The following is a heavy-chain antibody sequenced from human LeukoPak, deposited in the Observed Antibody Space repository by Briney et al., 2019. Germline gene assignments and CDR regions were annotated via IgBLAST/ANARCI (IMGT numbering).Heavy chain of an antibody. CDR2: ISGSGGRT. D-gene: IGHD3-10*01. J-gene: IGHJ4*02. CDR3: AKVRGGGYYGSGTDY. V-gene: IGHV3-23*01. Sequence: GGSLRLSCAASGFTFSSCAMSWVRQAPGKGLEWVSAISGSGGRTDYADSVKGRFTISRDNSKNTLYLQMNSLRAEDTAVYYCAKVRGGGYYGSGTDYWGQGTLVTVSS. CDR1: GFTFSSCA.